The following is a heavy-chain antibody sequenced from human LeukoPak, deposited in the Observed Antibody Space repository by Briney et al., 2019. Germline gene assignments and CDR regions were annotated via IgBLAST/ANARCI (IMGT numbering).Heavy chain of an antibody. D-gene: IGHD3-22*01. CDR3: AKDFSVYYYDSRVLDY. V-gene: IGHV3-74*01. Sequence: GGSLRLSCAASGFTFSSYWMHWVRQAPGKGLVWVSVSRMNSDVSSRSYADSVKGRFTISRDNSKNTLFLQMNSLRAEDTAVYYCAKDFSVYYYDSRVLDYWGQGTLVTVSS. CDR2: MNSDVSSR. CDR1: GFTFSSYW. J-gene: IGHJ4*02.